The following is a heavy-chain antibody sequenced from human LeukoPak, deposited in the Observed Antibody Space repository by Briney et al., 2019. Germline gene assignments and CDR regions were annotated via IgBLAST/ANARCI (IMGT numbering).Heavy chain of an antibody. V-gene: IGHV3-7*02. CDR1: GFTFSRYW. CDR2: IKPDGGQK. J-gene: IGHJ1*01. D-gene: IGHD6-13*01. CDR3: ASPPVAAGGNVYFQH. Sequence: GGSLRLSCAASGFTFSRYWMTWIRQAPGKGPEWVANIKPDGGQKYYVDSVKGRFTISRDNARNSLYLQMNSLRAEDTAVYYCASPPVAAGGNVYFQHWGQGTLVAVSS.